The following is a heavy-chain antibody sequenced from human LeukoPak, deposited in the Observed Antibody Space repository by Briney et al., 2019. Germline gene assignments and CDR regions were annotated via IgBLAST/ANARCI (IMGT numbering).Heavy chain of an antibody. J-gene: IGHJ5*02. V-gene: IGHV4-34*01. Sequence: SETLSLTCAVYSGSFSGYFWNWLRQPPGKGLEWIGEINHSGGTNCNPSLKSQVTISFDTSKNQFSLKLTSVTAADTAVYYCARAPYYYDSSGSGWFDPWGQGTLVTVSS. D-gene: IGHD3-22*01. CDR1: SGSFSGYF. CDR3: ARAPYYYDSSGSGWFDP. CDR2: INHSGGT.